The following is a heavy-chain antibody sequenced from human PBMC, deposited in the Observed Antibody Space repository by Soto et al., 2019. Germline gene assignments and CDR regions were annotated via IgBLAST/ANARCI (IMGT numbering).Heavy chain of an antibody. Sequence: GGSLRLSCAASGFSVSNYGLHWVRQAPGKGLEWVAVISYDRSSKYHGASVKGRFTISRDNAKNSLYLQMTSLRAEDTAVYYCVRDMSLPVPTSIDFWGHGTLVTVSS. CDR1: GFSVSNYG. CDR3: VRDMSLPVPTSIDF. V-gene: IGHV3-33*05. D-gene: IGHD4-17*01. CDR2: ISYDRSSK. J-gene: IGHJ4*01.